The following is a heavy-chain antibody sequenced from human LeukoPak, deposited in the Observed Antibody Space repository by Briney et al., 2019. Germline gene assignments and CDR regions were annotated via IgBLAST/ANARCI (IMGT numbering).Heavy chain of an antibody. J-gene: IGHJ5*02. D-gene: IGHD6-19*01. CDR1: GFTFSKYW. CDR3: AKDLRRAPRPTVADWFDP. CDR2: IRHDASQI. Sequence: GGTLRLSCAASGFTFSKYWMSWVRQTPGKGLEWVASIRHDASQIHYVDSVKGRFTISRDNSKNTLYLQMNSLRAEDTAVYYCAKDLRRAPRPTVADWFDPWGQGTLVTVSS. V-gene: IGHV3-7*01.